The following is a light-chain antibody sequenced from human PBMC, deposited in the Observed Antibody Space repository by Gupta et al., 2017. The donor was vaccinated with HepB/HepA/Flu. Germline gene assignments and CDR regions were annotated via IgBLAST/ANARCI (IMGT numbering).Light chain of an antibody. CDR1: SSDVGGYNY. V-gene: IGLV2-14*03. CDR2: DVS. Sequence: SALTQPASVSGSPVQSITISCTGTSSDVGGYNYVSWYQHHPGRAPKLMIYDVSNRPSGVSNRFSGSKSGNTASMTISGHQAEDEADYYCSSDTSSSTLYVFGTGTKVTVL. CDR3: SSDTSSSTLYV. J-gene: IGLJ1*01.